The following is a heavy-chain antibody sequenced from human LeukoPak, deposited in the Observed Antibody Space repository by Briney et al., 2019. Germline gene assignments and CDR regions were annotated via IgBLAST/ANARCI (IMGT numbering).Heavy chain of an antibody. CDR3: AKDPRGDYSYGYASLFHY. D-gene: IGHD5-18*01. Sequence: GGSLRLSCTASGFPFSGYSMNWVRQAPGKGLEWVTVISSGSQTIFYTDSVKGRFTISRDNAKNSLYLQMSSLRAEDTAVYYCAKDPRGDYSYGYASLFHYWGQGTLVTVSS. J-gene: IGHJ4*02. CDR2: ISSGSQTI. CDR1: GFPFSGYS. V-gene: IGHV3-21*01.